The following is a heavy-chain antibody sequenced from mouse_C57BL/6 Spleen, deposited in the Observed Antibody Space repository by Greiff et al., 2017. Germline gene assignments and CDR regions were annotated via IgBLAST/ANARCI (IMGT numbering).Heavy chain of an antibody. CDR2: ISYDGSN. Sequence: EVKLQESGPGLVKPSQSLSLTCSVTGYSITSGYYWNWIRQFPGNKLEWMGYISYDGSNNYNPSLKNRISITRDTSKNQFFLKLNSVTTEDTATYYCARDPYYYGLFDYWGQGTTLTVSS. CDR1: GYSITSGYY. CDR3: ARDPYYYGLFDY. V-gene: IGHV3-6*01. D-gene: IGHD1-1*01. J-gene: IGHJ2*01.